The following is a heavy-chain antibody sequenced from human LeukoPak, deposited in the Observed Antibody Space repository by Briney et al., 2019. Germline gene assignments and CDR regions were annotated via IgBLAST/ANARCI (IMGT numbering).Heavy chain of an antibody. CDR2: IHYTGST. D-gene: IGHD5-18*01. Sequence: SETLSLTCTVSGGSISSYYWSWIRQPPGKGLEYIGYIHYTGSTNYNPSLKSRVTISIDTSKNQFSLKLSSVTAADTAMYYCARDSGYSYDYNSSNRKFDYWGQGTLVTVSS. CDR1: GGSISSYY. J-gene: IGHJ4*02. CDR3: ARDSGYSYDYNSSNRKFDY. V-gene: IGHV4-59*01.